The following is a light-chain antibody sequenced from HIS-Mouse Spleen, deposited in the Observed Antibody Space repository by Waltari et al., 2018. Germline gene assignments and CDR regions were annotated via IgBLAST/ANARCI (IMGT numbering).Light chain of an antibody. CDR1: SLRSYY. CDR3: NSRDSSGNHVV. CDR2: GKN. V-gene: IGLV3-19*01. J-gene: IGLJ2*01. Sequence: SSELTQDPAVSVALGQTVRITCQGDSLRSYYASWYQQKPGQAPVLVIYGKNNRPSGVPDRFAGSRSGNTASVTITGAKAEDEADYYCNSRDSSGNHVVFGGGTKLTVL.